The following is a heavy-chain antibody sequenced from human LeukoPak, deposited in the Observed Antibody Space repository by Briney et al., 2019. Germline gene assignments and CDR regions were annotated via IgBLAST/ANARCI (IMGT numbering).Heavy chain of an antibody. D-gene: IGHD5-12*01. CDR2: IYSGGST. Sequence: GGSLRLSCAASGFTVSSNYMSWVRQAPGKGLEWVLVIYSGGSTYYADSVKGRFTISRDNSKNTLYLQMNSLRAEDTAVYYCARDRWVGGYDYFDYWGQGTLVTVSS. V-gene: IGHV3-66*02. CDR3: ARDRWVGGYDYFDY. J-gene: IGHJ4*02. CDR1: GFTVSSNY.